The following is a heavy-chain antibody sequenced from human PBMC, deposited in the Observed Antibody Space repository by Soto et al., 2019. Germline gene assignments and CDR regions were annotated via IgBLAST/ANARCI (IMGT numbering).Heavy chain of an antibody. CDR2: IIPIFGTA. V-gene: IGHV1-69*13. D-gene: IGHD6-19*01. Sequence: SVKVSCKASGGTFSSYAISWVRQAPGQGLEWMGGIIPIFGTANYAQKFQGRVTITADESTSTAYMELSSLRSEDTAVYYCARSQWNGYSSGLWFDYWGQGTLVTVS. J-gene: IGHJ4*02. CDR1: GGTFSSYA. CDR3: ARSQWNGYSSGLWFDY.